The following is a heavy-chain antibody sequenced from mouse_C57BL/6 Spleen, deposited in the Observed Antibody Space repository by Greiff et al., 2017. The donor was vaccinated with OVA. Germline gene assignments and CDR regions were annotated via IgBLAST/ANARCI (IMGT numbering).Heavy chain of an antibody. D-gene: IGHD2-4*01. CDR3: ARRDDYDVYWYFDV. CDR2: IYPGDGDT. CDR1: GYAFSSSW. V-gene: IGHV1-82*01. Sequence: VQLQESGPELVKPGASVKISCKASGYAFSSSWMNWVKQRPGKGLEWIGRIYPGDGDTNYNGKFKGKATLTADKSSSTAYMQLSSLTSEDSAVYFCARRDDYDVYWYFDVWGTGTTVTVSS. J-gene: IGHJ1*03.